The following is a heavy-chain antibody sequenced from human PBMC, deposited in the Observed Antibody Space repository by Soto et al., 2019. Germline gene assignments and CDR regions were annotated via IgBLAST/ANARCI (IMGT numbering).Heavy chain of an antibody. CDR1: GFTFSGYW. J-gene: IGHJ3*02. CDR2: INDDGIIT. V-gene: IGHV3-74*01. Sequence: GGSLRLSCAASGFTFSGYWMHWVRQAPGKGLVCVSRINDDGIITAYADSVKGRFTISRDNAKNTLYLQMNSLRAEDTAVYYCARDLGYNWNDVNAFDIWGQGTMVTVSS. D-gene: IGHD1-20*01. CDR3: ARDLGYNWNDVNAFDI.